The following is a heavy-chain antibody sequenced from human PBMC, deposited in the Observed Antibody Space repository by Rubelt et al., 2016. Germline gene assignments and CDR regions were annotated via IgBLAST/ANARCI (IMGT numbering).Heavy chain of an antibody. CDR3: AAAPDSSGYYGNFDY. CDR1: AGSISSYY. V-gene: IGHV4-59*04. J-gene: IGHJ4*02. CDR2: IYHSGST. D-gene: IGHD3-22*01. Sequence: QVQLQESGPGLVKPSETLSLTCTVSAGSISSYYWSWIRQPPGKGLEWIGYIYHSGSTYYNPSLKSRVTISVDASKNQFSLKLSSVTAADTAVYYCAAAPDSSGYYGNFDYWGQGTLVTVSS.